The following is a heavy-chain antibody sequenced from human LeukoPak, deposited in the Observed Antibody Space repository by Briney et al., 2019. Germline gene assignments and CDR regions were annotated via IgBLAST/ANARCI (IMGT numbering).Heavy chain of an antibody. D-gene: IGHD2-2*01. CDR3: ALHSDVVVVPAAIFDY. V-gene: IGHV3-66*01. J-gene: IGHJ4*02. Sequence: AGGSLRLSCAAFGFSVSSNYMTWVRQAPGKGLEWVSVIYSAGHTYYADSVNGRFTISRDNSKNTLYFQMNSLTDEDTAVYYCALHSDVVVVPAAIFDYWGQGTLVTVSS. CDR1: GFSVSSNY. CDR2: IYSAGHT.